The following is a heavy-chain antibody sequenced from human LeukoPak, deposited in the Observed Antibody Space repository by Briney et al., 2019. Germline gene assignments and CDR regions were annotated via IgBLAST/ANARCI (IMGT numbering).Heavy chain of an antibody. D-gene: IGHD3-10*01. V-gene: IGHV1-18*01. CDR1: GYTFTSYG. Sequence: ASVKVSCTASGYTFTSYGISWVRQAPGQGLEWMGWISAYNGNTNYAQKFQGRVTITRDTSASTAYMELSSLRSEDTAVYYCATSGSGIYYFDYWGQGTLVTVSS. J-gene: IGHJ4*02. CDR3: ATSGSGIYYFDY. CDR2: ISAYNGNT.